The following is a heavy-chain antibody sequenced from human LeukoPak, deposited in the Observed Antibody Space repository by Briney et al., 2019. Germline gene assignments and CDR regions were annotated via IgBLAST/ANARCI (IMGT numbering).Heavy chain of an antibody. CDR1: GFTFGSYW. V-gene: IGHV3-7*01. J-gene: IGHJ4*02. Sequence: GGSLRLSCAASGFTFGSYWMSWVRQAPGKGLEWVANIKQDGSEKYYVDSVKGRFTISRDNAKNSLYLQMNSLRAEDTAVYYCAREALRGVGDYWGQGTLVTVSS. D-gene: IGHD2-8*01. CDR3: AREALRGVGDY. CDR2: IKQDGSEK.